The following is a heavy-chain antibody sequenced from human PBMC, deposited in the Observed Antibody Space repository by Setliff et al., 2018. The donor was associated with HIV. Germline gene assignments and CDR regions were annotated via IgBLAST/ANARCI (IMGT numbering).Heavy chain of an antibody. J-gene: IGHJ5*02. CDR3: ARDGINSDSSSWYSVNWFDP. Sequence: GASVKVSCKASGYTFTGNYMHWVRQAPGQGLEWMGWINPNSGGTNYAQKFQGRVTMTRDTSISTAYMELSRLRSDDTAVYYCARDGINSDSSSWYSVNWFDPWGQGTLVTVSS. D-gene: IGHD6-13*01. CDR2: INPNSGGT. V-gene: IGHV1-2*02. CDR1: GYTFTGNY.